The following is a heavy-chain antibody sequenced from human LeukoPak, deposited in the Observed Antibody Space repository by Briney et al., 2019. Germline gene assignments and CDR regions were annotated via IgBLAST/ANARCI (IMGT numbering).Heavy chain of an antibody. Sequence: PGGSLRLSCAASGFTVSSNYMSWVRQAPGKGLEWVSVIYSGGSTYYADSVKGRFTISRDNSKNTLYLQMNSLRAEDTAVYYCARQYCSGGSCHETYYYYGMDVWGQGTTVTVSS. CDR2: IYSGGST. CDR1: GFTVSSNY. D-gene: IGHD2-15*01. CDR3: ARQYCSGGSCHETYYYYGMDV. V-gene: IGHV3-66*04. J-gene: IGHJ6*02.